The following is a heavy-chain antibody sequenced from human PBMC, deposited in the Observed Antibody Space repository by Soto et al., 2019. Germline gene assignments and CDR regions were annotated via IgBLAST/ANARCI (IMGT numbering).Heavy chain of an antibody. CDR1: GFTFSSYA. D-gene: IGHD2-2*01. CDR2: IGGSGGST. V-gene: IGHV3-23*01. CDR3: AKDQAGIVVVPAAMAY. J-gene: IGHJ4*02. Sequence: QPGGSLRLSCAASGFTFSSYAMSWVRQAPGKGLEWVSAIGGSGGSTYYADSVKGRFTISRDNSKNPLYLQMNSLRAEDTAVYYRAKDQAGIVVVPAAMAYWGQGTLVTVSS.